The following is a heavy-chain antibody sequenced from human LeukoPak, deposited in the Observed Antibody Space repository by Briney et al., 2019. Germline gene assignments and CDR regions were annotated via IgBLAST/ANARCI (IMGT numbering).Heavy chain of an antibody. CDR3: ARAGMDSGYSTTFDY. CDR1: GDSISSGGSGEYY. V-gene: IGHV4-30-4*01. CDR2: IYYSWST. J-gene: IGHJ4*02. Sequence: SQTLSLTCTVSGDSISSGGSGEYYWSWIRRPTGKGLERIGYIYYSWSTYYNPSLKSRLTISVDTSKHQFSLKLSPVTAADTAVYYCARAGMDSGYSTTFDYWGQGTLVTVSS. D-gene: IGHD3-22*01.